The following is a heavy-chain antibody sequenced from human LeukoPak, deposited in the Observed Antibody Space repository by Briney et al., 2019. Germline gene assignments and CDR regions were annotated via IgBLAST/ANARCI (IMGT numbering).Heavy chain of an antibody. CDR1: GFTVSSNY. J-gene: IGHJ4*02. CDR2: IYSGGST. D-gene: IGHD3-3*02. V-gene: IGHV3-66*01. Sequence: GGSLRLSCAASGFTVSSNYMSWVRQAPGKGLEWVSVIYSGGSTYYADSVKGRFTISRDNSKNTVYLQMNSLRAEDTAVYYCARGEAFDYRHEDYWGQGTLVTVSS. CDR3: ARGEAFDYRHEDY.